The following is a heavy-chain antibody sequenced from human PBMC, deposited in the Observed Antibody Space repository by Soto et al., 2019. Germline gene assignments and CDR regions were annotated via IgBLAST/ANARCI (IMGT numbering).Heavy chain of an antibody. Sequence: PGGSLRLSCAASGFTFSSYSMNWVRQAPGKGLEWVSSISSSSSYIYYADSVKGRFTISRDNAKNSLYLQMNSLRAEDTAVYYCARALLFHNWFDPWGQGTLVTVSS. V-gene: IGHV3-21*01. CDR3: ARALLFHNWFDP. CDR2: ISSSSSYI. J-gene: IGHJ5*02. CDR1: GFTFSSYS. D-gene: IGHD3-10*01.